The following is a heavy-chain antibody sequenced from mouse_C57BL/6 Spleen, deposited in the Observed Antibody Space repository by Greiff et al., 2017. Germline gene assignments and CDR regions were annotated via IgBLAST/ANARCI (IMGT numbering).Heavy chain of an antibody. CDR1: GYTFTDYN. CDR3: ARSNYGSRGYYYAMDY. D-gene: IGHD1-1*01. V-gene: IGHV1-18*01. J-gene: IGHJ4*01. CDR2: INPNNGGT. Sequence: VQLKESGPELVKPGASVKIPCKASGYTFTDYNMDWVKQSHGKSLEWIGDINPNNGGTIYNQKFKGKATLTVDKSSSTAYMELRSLTSEDTAVYYCARSNYGSRGYYYAMDYWGQGTSVTVSS.